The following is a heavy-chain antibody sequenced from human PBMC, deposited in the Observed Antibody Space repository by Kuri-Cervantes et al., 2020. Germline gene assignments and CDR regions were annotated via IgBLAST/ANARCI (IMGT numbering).Heavy chain of an antibody. V-gene: IGHV4-61*01. J-gene: IGHJ6*03. CDR3: ARDSDYYGSGSYYPFGYYYYYMDV. D-gene: IGHD3-10*01. Sequence: SETLSLTCTVSGASISTSTYHWSWFRQHPGKGLEWIGYIYYTGRTDYNPSLKSRVTISVDKSKNQFSLKLSPVTAADTAVYYCARDSDYYGSGSYYPFGYYYYYMDVWGKGTTVTVSS. CDR2: IYYTGRT. CDR1: GASISTSTYH.